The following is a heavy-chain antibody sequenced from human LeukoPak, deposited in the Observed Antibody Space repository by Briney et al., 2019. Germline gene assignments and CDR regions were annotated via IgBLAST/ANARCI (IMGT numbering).Heavy chain of an antibody. CDR3: ARGGDTAMDSDY. Sequence: SETLSLTCTVSGGSISSYYWSWIRQPPGKGLEWIGYIYYSGSTNYNPSLKSRVTISVDTSKNQFSLKLSSVTAADTAVYYCARGGDTAMDSDYWGQGTLVTVSS. D-gene: IGHD5-18*01. V-gene: IGHV4-59*01. J-gene: IGHJ4*02. CDR2: IYYSGST. CDR1: GGSISSYY.